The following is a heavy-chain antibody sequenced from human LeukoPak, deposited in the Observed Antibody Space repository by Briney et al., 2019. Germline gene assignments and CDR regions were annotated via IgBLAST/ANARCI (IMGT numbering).Heavy chain of an antibody. V-gene: IGHV1-2*02. CDR3: ARDSTGWYPDY. Sequence: GASVKVSCKDSGYTFTDYYIHWVRHAPGQGLEYMGWISPNSGGTNYAQMFHGRVTMTSDTSINTAFTELRSLRSDDTAVCSCARDSTGWYPDYWGQGTLVTVSA. D-gene: IGHD6-19*01. J-gene: IGHJ4*02. CDR2: ISPNSGGT. CDR1: GYTFTDYY.